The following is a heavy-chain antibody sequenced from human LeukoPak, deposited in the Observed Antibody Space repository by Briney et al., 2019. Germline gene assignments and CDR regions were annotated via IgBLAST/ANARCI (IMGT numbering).Heavy chain of an antibody. V-gene: IGHV3-21*01. J-gene: IGHJ4*02. Sequence: GGSLRLSCAASGFTFSSYSMNWVRQAPGKGLEWVSSISSSSSYIYYVDSVKGRFTISRDNAKNSLYLQMNSLRAEDTAVYYCARDQYYYDSSGYGNWGQGTLVTVSS. CDR1: GFTFSSYS. CDR2: ISSSSSYI. D-gene: IGHD3-22*01. CDR3: ARDQYYYDSSGYGN.